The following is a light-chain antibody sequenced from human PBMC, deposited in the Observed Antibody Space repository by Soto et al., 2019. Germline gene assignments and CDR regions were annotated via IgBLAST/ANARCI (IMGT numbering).Light chain of an antibody. J-gene: IGKJ2*01. CDR3: QQYGISPFT. CDR1: QSVTSSY. CDR2: GAS. V-gene: IGKV3-20*01. Sequence: EIVLTQSPGTLSLSPGERATLSCRASQSVTSSYVAWYQQKPGQTPRLLVYGASSWATGIPDRFSGSGSGTDFSLTISRLEPEDFAVYYCQQYGISPFTFGQGTKLEIK.